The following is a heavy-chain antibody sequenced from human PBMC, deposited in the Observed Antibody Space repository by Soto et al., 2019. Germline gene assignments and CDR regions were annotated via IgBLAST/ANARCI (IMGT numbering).Heavy chain of an antibody. CDR2: ISYDGSNK. J-gene: IGHJ6*02. V-gene: IGHV3-30-3*01. CDR1: GFTFSSYA. D-gene: IGHD1-26*01. Sequence: HPGGSLRLSCAASGFTFSSYAMHWVRQAPGKGLEWVAVISYDGSNKYYADSVKGRFTISRDNSKNTLYLQMNSLRAEDTAVYYCARDSSGTGTLYYYYGMDVWGQGTTVTVSS. CDR3: ARDSSGTGTLYYYYGMDV.